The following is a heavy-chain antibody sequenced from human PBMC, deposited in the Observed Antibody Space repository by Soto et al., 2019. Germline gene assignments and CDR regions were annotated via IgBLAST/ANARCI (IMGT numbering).Heavy chain of an antibody. Sequence: QVQLVQSGAEVKNPESSVKISCKASGGTFSSSAIHWVRQAPGQGLEWMGGCIPMSYTTKYAQKFQGRVTITADESTRTSYMELSSLRSEDTAVYYCSRPAYSYGYFDSWGQGPLVTVSS. CDR3: SRPAYSYGYFDS. CDR1: GGTFSSSA. J-gene: IGHJ4*02. V-gene: IGHV1-69*12. CDR2: CIPMSYTT. D-gene: IGHD5-18*01.